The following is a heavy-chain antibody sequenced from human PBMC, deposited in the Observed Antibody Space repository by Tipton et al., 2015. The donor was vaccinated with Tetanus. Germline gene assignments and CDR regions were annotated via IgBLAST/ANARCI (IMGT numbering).Heavy chain of an antibody. CDR2: IYRGGTTT. J-gene: IGHJ5*02. CDR3: VRGPGSGIYWSWFDP. D-gene: IGHD3-3*01. CDR1: GLSFSSYS. V-gene: IGHV3-23*03. Sequence: SLRLSCTDSGLSFSSYSVSWVRQAPGKGLEWVSVIYRGGTTTYYRDSVKGRFTISRDDSKNTLFLQMNSLRAEDTAVYYCVRGPGSGIYWSWFDPWGQGTLVTVSS.